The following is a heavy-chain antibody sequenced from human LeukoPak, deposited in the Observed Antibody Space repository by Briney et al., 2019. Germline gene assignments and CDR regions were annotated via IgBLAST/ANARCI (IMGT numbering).Heavy chain of an antibody. J-gene: IGHJ5*02. V-gene: IGHV3-23*01. CDR1: GFSFSTYG. Sequence: GGSLRLSCATSGFSFSTYGMEWVRQAPGKGLEWVSAISGSGGSTYYADSVKGRFTISRDNSKNTLYLQMNSLRAEDTAVYYCAKDYGSGTNWFDPWGQGTLVTVSS. CDR3: AKDYGSGTNWFDP. D-gene: IGHD3-10*01. CDR2: ISGSGGST.